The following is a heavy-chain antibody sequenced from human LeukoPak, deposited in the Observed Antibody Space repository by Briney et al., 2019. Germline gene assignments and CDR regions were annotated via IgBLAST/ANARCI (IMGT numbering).Heavy chain of an antibody. V-gene: IGHV3-52*01. Sequence: GGSLRLSCAASGFTYSNSWMHWVCQAPEKGLEWVADIKCDGSEKCYVDSVKGRLTISRDNAKNSLYLQVNSLRAEDMTVYYCVRGVGSSTSCYVRAFDIWGQGTMVTVSS. J-gene: IGHJ3*02. CDR1: GFTYSNSW. CDR2: IKCDGSEK. D-gene: IGHD2-2*01. CDR3: VRGVGSSTSCYVRAFDI.